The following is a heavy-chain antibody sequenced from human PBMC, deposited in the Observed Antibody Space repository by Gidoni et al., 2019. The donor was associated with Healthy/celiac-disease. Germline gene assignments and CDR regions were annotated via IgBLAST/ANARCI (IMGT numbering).Heavy chain of an antibody. CDR3: ARHGADSEASILWFGELLPKNAFDI. CDR2: IYYSGST. Sequence: QLPLQESGPGLVKPSEPLSLTCTVSGGSISSSSYYWGWLRPPPGKGLEWIGRIYYSGSTYYNPALKSRVTISVDTSKNQFSLKLSSVTAADTAVYYCARHGADSEASILWFGELLPKNAFDIWGQGTMVTVSS. V-gene: IGHV4-39*01. D-gene: IGHD3-10*01. CDR1: GGSISSSSYY. J-gene: IGHJ3*02.